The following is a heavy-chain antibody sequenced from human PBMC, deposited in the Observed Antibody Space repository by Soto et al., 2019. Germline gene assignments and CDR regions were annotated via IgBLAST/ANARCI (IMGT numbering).Heavy chain of an antibody. J-gene: IGHJ4*02. D-gene: IGHD2-2*01. CDR3: SRGGRCPSTTCFRDY. Sequence: EVQLVESGGGLVKPGGSLRLSCAASGFTFSDYNMNWVRQAPGKGPEWVSSISRRSTYISYTDSVKGRFTNSRNDAKNSLYLQMDSLRAEDTAVYYCSRGGRCPSTTCFRDYWGQGTQVTVSS. CDR2: ISRRSTYI. V-gene: IGHV3-21*01. CDR1: GFTFSDYN.